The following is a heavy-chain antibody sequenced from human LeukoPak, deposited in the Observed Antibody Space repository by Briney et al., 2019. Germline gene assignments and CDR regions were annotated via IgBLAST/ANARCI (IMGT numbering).Heavy chain of an antibody. J-gene: IGHJ4*02. CDR3: ARDPHYCSSTSCYALYFDY. CDR1: GFTVGSNY. D-gene: IGHD2-2*01. Sequence: PGGSLRLSCAASGFTVGSNYMSWVRQAPGKGLEWVSVIYSGGSTYYVDSVKGRFTISRDNSKNTLFLQMNSLRAEDTAVYYCARDPHYCSSTSCYALYFDYWGQGTLVTVSS. V-gene: IGHV3-53*01. CDR2: IYSGGST.